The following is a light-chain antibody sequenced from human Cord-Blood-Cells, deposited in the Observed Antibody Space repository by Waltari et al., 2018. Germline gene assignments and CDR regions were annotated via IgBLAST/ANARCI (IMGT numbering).Light chain of an antibody. CDR1: QGVSSN. CDR3: QQYNNWPPGKA. Sequence: EIVMTPSPATLSVAPGERATLSCRASQGVSSNLAWYQQKPGQAPRLLIYGASTRATGIPARFSGSGSGTEFTLTISSLQSEDFAVYYCQQYNNWPPGKAFGQGTKVEIK. J-gene: IGKJ1*01. V-gene: IGKV3-15*01. CDR2: GAS.